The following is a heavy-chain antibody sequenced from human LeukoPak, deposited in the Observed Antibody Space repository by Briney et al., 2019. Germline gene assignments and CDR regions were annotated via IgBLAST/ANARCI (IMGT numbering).Heavy chain of an antibody. CDR1: GFTFSNYW. V-gene: IGHV3-74*01. CDR3: ASELDGYRSGNGA. Sequence: GGSLRLSCAASGFTFSNYWMHWVRQAPGKGLVWVSRINTDGSSTDYADSVKGRFTISRDNAKNTLYLQMNSLRAEDTAVYYCASELDGYRSGNGAWGQGTLVTVSS. CDR2: INTDGSST. D-gene: IGHD5-12*01. J-gene: IGHJ5*02.